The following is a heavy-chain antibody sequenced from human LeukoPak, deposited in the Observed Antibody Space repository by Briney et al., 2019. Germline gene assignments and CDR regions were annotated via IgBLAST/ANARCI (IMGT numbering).Heavy chain of an antibody. J-gene: IGHJ4*02. CDR2: IYPGDSDT. D-gene: IGHD6-13*01. CDR3: ATRSIAAADPFDY. CDR1: GYSFTSYW. Sequence: GESLKISCKGSGYSFTSYWIGWVRQMPGKGLEWMGIIYPGDSDTRYSPSFQGQVTISADKSISTAYLQWSSLKASDTAMYYCATRSIAAADPFDYWGQGTLVTVSS. V-gene: IGHV5-51*01.